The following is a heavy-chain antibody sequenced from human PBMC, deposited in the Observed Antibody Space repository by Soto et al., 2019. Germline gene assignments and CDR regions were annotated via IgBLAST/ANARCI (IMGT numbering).Heavy chain of an antibody. J-gene: IGHJ4*02. CDR1: GFTFSDCG. CDR3: TRGNYPYFDS. Sequence: GGSLRLSCAASGFTFSDCGMHWVRQAPGKGPEWVAVISSDGGEEYYAESVRGRFSISRDNSKNTMSLQMNSLKTDDTAVYYRTRGNYPYFDSWGQGTLVTVSS. CDR2: ISSDGGEE. D-gene: IGHD3-16*02. V-gene: IGHV3-30-3*01.